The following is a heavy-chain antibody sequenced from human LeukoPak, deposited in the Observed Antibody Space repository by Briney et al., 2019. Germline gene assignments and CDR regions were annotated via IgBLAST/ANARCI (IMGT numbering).Heavy chain of an antibody. D-gene: IGHD5-18*01. Sequence: SETLSLTCAVYGGSFSGYYWSWIRQPPGKGLEWIGEINHSGSTNYNPSLKSRVTISVDTSKNQFSLKLSSVTAADTAVYYCARIYSYGYFPFDYWGQGTLVTVSS. J-gene: IGHJ4*02. CDR1: GGSFSGYY. CDR2: INHSGST. V-gene: IGHV4-34*01. CDR3: ARIYSYGYFPFDY.